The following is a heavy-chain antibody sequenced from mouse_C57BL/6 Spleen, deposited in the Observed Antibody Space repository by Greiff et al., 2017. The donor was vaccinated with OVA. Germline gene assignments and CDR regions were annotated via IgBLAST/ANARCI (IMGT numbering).Heavy chain of an antibody. D-gene: IGHD6-2*01. CDR3: ARRLSYYAMDY. CDR1: GFTFSSYA. J-gene: IGHJ4*01. Sequence: EVQLQESGGGLVKPGGSLKLSCAASGFTFSSYAMSWVRQTPEKRLEWVATISDGGSYTYYPDNVKGRFTISRDNAKNNLYLQMSHLKSEDTAMYYCARRLSYYAMDYWGQGTSVTVSS. CDR2: ISDGGSYT. V-gene: IGHV5-4*03.